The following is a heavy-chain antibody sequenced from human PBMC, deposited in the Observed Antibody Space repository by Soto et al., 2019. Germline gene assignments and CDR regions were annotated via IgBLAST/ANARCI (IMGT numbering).Heavy chain of an antibody. CDR3: ARGIALYYYASSGSTSYYGMDV. D-gene: IGHD3-22*01. CDR1: GYTFTGYY. V-gene: IGHV1-2*04. J-gene: IGHJ6*04. Sequence: ASVKVSCKASGYTFTGYYMHWVRQAPGQGLEWMGWINPNSGGTNYAQKFQGWVTMTRDTSISTAYMELSRLRSDDTAVYYCARGIALYYYASSGSTSYYGMDVWGKGTRVTVSS. CDR2: INPNSGGT.